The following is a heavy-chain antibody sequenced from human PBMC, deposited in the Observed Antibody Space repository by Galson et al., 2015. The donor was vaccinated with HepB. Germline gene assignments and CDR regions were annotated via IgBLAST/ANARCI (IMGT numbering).Heavy chain of an antibody. CDR1: ELTFSNSA. V-gene: IGHV3-23*01. J-gene: IGHJ4*02. CDR3: VKDHEGGYHAFDY. Sequence: SLRLSCAVSELTFSNSAMAWGRQAPGKGLEWISGVSGHGTDACYADSVKGRFPISRDNSRNTLFLQLSRLTAEDTAVYYCVKDHEGGYHAFDYWGQGAPVTVSS. CDR2: VSGHGTDA. D-gene: IGHD3-22*01.